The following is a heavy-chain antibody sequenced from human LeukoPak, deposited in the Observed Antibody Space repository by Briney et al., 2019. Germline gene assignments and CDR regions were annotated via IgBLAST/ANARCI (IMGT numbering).Heavy chain of an antibody. D-gene: IGHD3-22*01. CDR1: GGSISSYY. J-gene: IGHJ2*01. CDR3: ARDRAYYYDSSGYWYFDL. Sequence: SETLSLTCTVSGGSISSYYWSWIRQPPGKGLEWIGYIYYSGSTNYNPSPKSRVTISVDTSKNQFSLKLSSVTAADTAVYYCARDRAYYYDSSGYWYFDLWGRGTLVTVSS. CDR2: IYYSGST. V-gene: IGHV4-59*01.